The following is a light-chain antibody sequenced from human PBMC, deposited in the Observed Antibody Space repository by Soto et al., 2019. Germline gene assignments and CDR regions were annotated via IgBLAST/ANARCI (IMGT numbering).Light chain of an antibody. CDR3: QQYNNWPRM. J-gene: IGKJ1*01. V-gene: IGKV3-15*01. CDR1: QSVSSN. CDR2: GAS. Sequence: EIVMTQSPATLSVSPGERATLSCRASQSVSSNLAWYQQKPGQAPRLLIYGASTRATGIPARFSGSGSGTEFTLTISSLQSEGFAVYYCQQYNNWPRMFGQGTKVEIK.